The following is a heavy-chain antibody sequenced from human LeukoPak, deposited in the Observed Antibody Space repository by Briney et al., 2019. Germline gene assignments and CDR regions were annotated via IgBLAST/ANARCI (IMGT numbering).Heavy chain of an antibody. CDR2: ISSSSNYI. D-gene: IGHD6-19*01. CDR1: GFTFSSYS. V-gene: IGHV3-21*01. J-gene: IGHJ4*02. Sequence: PGGSLRLSCAASGFTFSSYSMKWVRQAPGKGVEWGSSISSSSNYIYYADSVKGRFTISRDNAKNSLYLQMNSLRAEDTAVYYCARAIAVAGPLGYWGQGTLVTVSS. CDR3: ARAIAVAGPLGY.